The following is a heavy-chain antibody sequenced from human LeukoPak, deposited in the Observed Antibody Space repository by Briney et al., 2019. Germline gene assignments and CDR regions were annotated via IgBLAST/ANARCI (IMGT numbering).Heavy chain of an antibody. J-gene: IGHJ3*02. CDR3: ARDTEGDAFDI. Sequence: ASVKVSCKASGYTFTGYYMHWVRQAPGQGLEWMGWINPNSGGTNYAQKIQGRVTMTRDTSISTAYMELSRLRSDDTAVYYCARDTEGDAFDIWGQGTMVTVSS. CDR1: GYTFTGYY. CDR2: INPNSGGT. D-gene: IGHD4-17*01. V-gene: IGHV1-2*02.